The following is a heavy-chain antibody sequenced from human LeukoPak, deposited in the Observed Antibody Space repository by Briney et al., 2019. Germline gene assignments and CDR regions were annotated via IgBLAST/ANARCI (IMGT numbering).Heavy chain of an antibody. CDR3: ARDNGDYVAFDI. CDR2: INPNSGDT. Sequence: ASVKVSCKASGYTFTGYYMHWVRQAPGQGLEWMGWINPNSGDTNYAQKFQGRVTMTRDTSINTAYMELSRLRSDDTAVYYCARDNGDYVAFDIWGQGTMVTVSS. D-gene: IGHD4-17*01. CDR1: GYTFTGYY. V-gene: IGHV1-2*02. J-gene: IGHJ3*02.